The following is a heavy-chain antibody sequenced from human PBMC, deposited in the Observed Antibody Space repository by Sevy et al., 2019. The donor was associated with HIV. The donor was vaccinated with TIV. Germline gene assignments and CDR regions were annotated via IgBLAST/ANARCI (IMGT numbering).Heavy chain of an antibody. CDR1: GFTFSSYA. Sequence: GGSLRLSCAASGFTFSSYAMSWVRQAPGKGLEWVSAISGSGGSTYYADSVKGRFTISRDNSKNKLYLQMNSLRAEDTAVYYCAKDRYYDSSGYLNYYYGMDVWGQGTTVTVSS. CDR3: AKDRYYDSSGYLNYYYGMDV. J-gene: IGHJ6*02. V-gene: IGHV3-23*01. CDR2: ISGSGGST. D-gene: IGHD3-22*01.